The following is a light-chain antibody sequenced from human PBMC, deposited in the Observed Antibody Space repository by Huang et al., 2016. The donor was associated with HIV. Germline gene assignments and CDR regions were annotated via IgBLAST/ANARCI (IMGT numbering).Light chain of an antibody. CDR3: QQYGTSAT. V-gene: IGKV3-20*01. Sequence: EIVLTQSPGTLSLSPGERATLSCGASRTVSSNYLAWYQQKPGQAPRLLIYGASSRATGIPDRFSGSGSGTGFTLTISRLEPEDFAVYYCQQYGTSATFGGGTKVEF. CDR2: GAS. J-gene: IGKJ4*01. CDR1: RTVSSNY.